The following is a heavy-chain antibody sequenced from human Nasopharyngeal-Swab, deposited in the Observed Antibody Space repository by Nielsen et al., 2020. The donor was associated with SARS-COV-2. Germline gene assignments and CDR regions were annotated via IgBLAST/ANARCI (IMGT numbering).Heavy chain of an antibody. CDR3: ARGARFALDYFDY. CDR2: INPSGGST. D-gene: IGHD3-3*02. V-gene: IGHV1-46*01. J-gene: IGHJ4*02. Sequence: ASVKVSCKASGYTFTRYYMHWVRQAPGQGLEWMGIINPSGGSTSYAQKFQGRVKMTRDTSTSTLYMELSSLRFEDTAVYYCARGARFALDYFDYWGKGTLVTVSS. CDR1: GYTFTRYY.